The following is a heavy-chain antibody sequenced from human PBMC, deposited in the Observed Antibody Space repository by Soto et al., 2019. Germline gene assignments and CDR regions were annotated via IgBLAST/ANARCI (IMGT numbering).Heavy chain of an antibody. Sequence: PGGSLRLSCAASGFTFSTFAMTWVRQAPGKRLEWVSIINNRGDRAYYADSVKGRFTISRDNSKNTVYLQVSKLRAEDTAVYFCARDQTDSGGYSDSWGQGTLVTVSS. J-gene: IGHJ4*02. CDR1: GFTFSTFA. CDR2: INNRGDRA. V-gene: IGHV3-23*01. CDR3: ARDQTDSGGYSDS. D-gene: IGHD3-22*01.